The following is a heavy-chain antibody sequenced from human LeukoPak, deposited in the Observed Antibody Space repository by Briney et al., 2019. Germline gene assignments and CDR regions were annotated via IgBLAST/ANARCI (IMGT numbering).Heavy chain of an antibody. V-gene: IGHV3-64D*06. D-gene: IGHD4-17*01. CDR1: GFTFSSYA. J-gene: IGHJ4*02. CDR2: ISSSGGST. CDR3: VKDQWATVTSYFDY. Sequence: AGGSLRLSCSASGFTFSSYAMHWVRQAPGKGLEYVSAISSSGGSTYYADSVKGRFTISRDNSKNTLYLQMSSLRAEDTAVYCCVKDQWATVTSYFDYWGQGTLVTVSS.